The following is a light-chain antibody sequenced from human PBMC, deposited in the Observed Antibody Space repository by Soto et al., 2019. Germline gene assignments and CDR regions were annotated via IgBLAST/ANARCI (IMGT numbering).Light chain of an antibody. Sequence: EIMMTQSPATLSVNPGERATLSFRASQSVSSNLAWYQQKCGQAPRLLIYGASTRATGIPARFSGSGSGTDFTLTISRLEPEDFAVYYCMQGTHWPPITFGQGTRPENK. CDR3: MQGTHWPPIT. CDR1: QSVSSN. CDR2: GAS. J-gene: IGKJ5*01. V-gene: IGKV3-15*01.